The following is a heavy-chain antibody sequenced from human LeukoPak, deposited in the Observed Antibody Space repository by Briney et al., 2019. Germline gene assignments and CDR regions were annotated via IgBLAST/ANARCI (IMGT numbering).Heavy chain of an antibody. D-gene: IGHD3-10*01. V-gene: IGHV3-11*06. CDR2: MSSGSSYI. CDR1: GFTFSDYY. J-gene: IGHJ4*02. CDR3: ARDRGLFDY. Sequence: PGGSLRLSCAASGFTFSDYYMSWIRQAPGKGLEWVSSMSSGSSYIYYADSVKGRFTISRDNAKNSLYLQMNSLRAEDTAVYYCARDRGLFDYWGQGTLVTVSS.